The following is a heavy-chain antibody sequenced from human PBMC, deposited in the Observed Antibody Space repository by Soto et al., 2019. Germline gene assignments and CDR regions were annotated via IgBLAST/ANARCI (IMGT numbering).Heavy chain of an antibody. Sequence: ASETLSLTCTFSGGSISSGGYYWSWIRQHPGKGLEWIGYIYYSGSTYYNPSLKSRVTISVDTSKNQFSLKLSSVTAADTAVYYCAREAYSGSYYYGMDVWGQGTTVTVSS. CDR1: GGSISSGGYY. CDR3: AREAYSGSYYYGMDV. D-gene: IGHD1-26*01. V-gene: IGHV4-31*03. CDR2: IYYSGST. J-gene: IGHJ6*02.